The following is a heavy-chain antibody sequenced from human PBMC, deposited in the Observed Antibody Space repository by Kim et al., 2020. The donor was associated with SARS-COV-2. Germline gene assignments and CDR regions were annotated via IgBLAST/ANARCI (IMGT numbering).Heavy chain of an antibody. Sequence: GGSLRLSCAASGFTLSNAWMKWVRQAPGKGLECVGRIKSRTDGTTTEYAAPVKGGFTISRGDSENTLYLQMNSLKTEGTAVYYCTTDQGNSTGYYHFDYWGQGTLVTVSS. CDR3: TTDQGNSTGYYHFDY. CDR1: GFTLSNAW. D-gene: IGHD3-22*01. J-gene: IGHJ4*02. CDR2: IKSRTDGTTT. V-gene: IGHV3-15*01.